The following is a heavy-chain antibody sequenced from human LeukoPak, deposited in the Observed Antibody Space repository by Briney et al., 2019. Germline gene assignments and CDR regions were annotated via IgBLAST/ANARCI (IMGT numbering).Heavy chain of an antibody. CDR2: IFSGGNT. J-gene: IGHJ4*02. D-gene: IGHD6-13*01. V-gene: IGHV3-66*01. CDR1: GFTFGGYA. CDR3: ARSRSSSWYGDY. Sequence: GGSLRLSCTASGFTFGGYAMSWVRQAPGKGLEWVSVIFSGGNTHYADSVKGRFTISRDNSENTLYLQMNSLRAEDTAVYYCARSRSSSWYGDYWGQGTLVTVSS.